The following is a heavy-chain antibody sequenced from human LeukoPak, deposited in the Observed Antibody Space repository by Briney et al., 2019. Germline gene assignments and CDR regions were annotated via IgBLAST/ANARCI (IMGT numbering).Heavy chain of an antibody. J-gene: IGHJ4*02. D-gene: IGHD1-26*01. Sequence: GGSLRLSCVASGFTFRTYAMSWVRQAPGKGLEWISGVSDSGGMTNYADSEKGRFTISRDNSKNTLYLQMSSLRAEDTAIYYCATRGRDREFDYWGQGTLVTVSS. CDR2: VSDSGGMT. CDR1: GFTFRTYA. V-gene: IGHV3-23*01. CDR3: ATRGRDREFDY.